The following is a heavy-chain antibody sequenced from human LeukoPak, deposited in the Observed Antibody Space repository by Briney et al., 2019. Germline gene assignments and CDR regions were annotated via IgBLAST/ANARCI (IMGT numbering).Heavy chain of an antibody. CDR3: ARGGYYGSGGLYHYYYGMDV. CDR1: GFTFSAYD. J-gene: IGHJ6*02. V-gene: IGHV3-13*05. CDR2: IGVAGDP. Sequence: GGSLRLSCAASGFTFSAYDMHWVRQTTGKGLEWVSTIGVAGDPYYPGSVKGRFTISRENAKNSLYLQMNRLRAGYTAVYYCARGGYYGSGGLYHYYYGMDVWGQGTTVTVSS. D-gene: IGHD3-10*01.